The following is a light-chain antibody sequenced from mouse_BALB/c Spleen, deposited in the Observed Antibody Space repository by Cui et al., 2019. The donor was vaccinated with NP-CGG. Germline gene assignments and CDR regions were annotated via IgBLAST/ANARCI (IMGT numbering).Light chain of an antibody. CDR3: ALWYSNHWV. CDR1: TGPVTTSNY. Sequence: QAVVTQDPAPTTSPGETVTLTCRSSTGPVTTSNYANWVQEKPDHLFTGLIGGTNNRAPGVPARFSGSLIGDKAALTITGAQTEDEAIYFCALWYSNHWVFGGGTKLTVL. CDR2: GTN. J-gene: IGLJ1*01. V-gene: IGLV1*01.